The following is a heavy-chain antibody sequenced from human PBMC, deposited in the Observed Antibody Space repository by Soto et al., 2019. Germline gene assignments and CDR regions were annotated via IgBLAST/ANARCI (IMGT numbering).Heavy chain of an antibody. V-gene: IGHV1-18*04. J-gene: IGHJ4*02. CDR1: GYNFTSDG. CDR3: AREVEPAAYFGY. Sequence: ASVKVSCKAAGYNFTSDGISWVRQAPGQGLEWVGWISAYNGNTKSAQRFQDRVTMTTDTSTNTAYMELRGLRSDDTAVYYCAREVEPAAYFGYWGQGTLVTVSS. CDR2: ISAYNGNT. D-gene: IGHD2-2*01.